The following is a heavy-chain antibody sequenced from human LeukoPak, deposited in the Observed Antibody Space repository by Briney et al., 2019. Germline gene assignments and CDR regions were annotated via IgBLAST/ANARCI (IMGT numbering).Heavy chain of an antibody. Sequence: GGSLRLSCAASGFTFSSYEMNWVRQAPGKGLEWVSYISSSGSIIYYADSVKGRFTISRDNAKNSLYLQMNSLRAEDTAVYYCARDFLFGSGSYYSYYYGMDVWGQGTTVTVSS. V-gene: IGHV3-48*03. CDR3: ARDFLFGSGSYYSYYYGMDV. J-gene: IGHJ6*02. CDR1: GFTFSSYE. CDR2: ISSSGSII. D-gene: IGHD3-10*01.